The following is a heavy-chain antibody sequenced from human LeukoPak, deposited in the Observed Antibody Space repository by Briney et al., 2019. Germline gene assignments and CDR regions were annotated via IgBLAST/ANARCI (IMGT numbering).Heavy chain of an antibody. D-gene: IGHD2-2*01. J-gene: IGHJ6*03. V-gene: IGHV1-2*02. CDR1: GYTFTRYY. Sequence: GSVKVSCKASGYTFTRYYMHWVRQASGQRGVGRGWINPNSGGTNYAQKFQGRVTMTRDTSISTAYMELSRLRSDDTAVYYCARDLMATDIVVVPAAMAPDYYYYMDVWGKGTTVTVSS. CDR3: ARDLMATDIVVVPAAMAPDYYYYMDV. CDR2: INPNSGGT.